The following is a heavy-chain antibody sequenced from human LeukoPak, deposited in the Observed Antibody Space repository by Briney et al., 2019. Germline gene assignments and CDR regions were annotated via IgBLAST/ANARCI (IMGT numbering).Heavy chain of an antibody. J-gene: IGHJ4*02. Sequence: GGSLRLSCAASGFTFSSYSMNWVRQAPGKGLEWVSSISGSSNYIYYADSVKGRFTISRDNAKNSLYVQMNSLRAEDTAVYYCARDSSGYFDFDYWGQGTLVTVSS. D-gene: IGHD3-22*01. CDR1: GFTFSSYS. CDR3: ARDSSGYFDFDY. V-gene: IGHV3-21*01. CDR2: ISGSSNYI.